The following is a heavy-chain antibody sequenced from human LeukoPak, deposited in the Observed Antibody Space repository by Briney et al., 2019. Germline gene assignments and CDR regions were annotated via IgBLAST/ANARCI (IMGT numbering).Heavy chain of an antibody. V-gene: IGHV1-18*01. D-gene: IGHD1-26*01. CDR3: ARCGTDWFDP. Sequence: ASVNVSCKASGYTFTSYGISWMRQAPGQGLEWMGWISANNGNTNYAQKLQGRVTITTDTSTSTAYMELRSLRSDDTAVYYCARCGTDWFDPWGQGTLVTVSS. J-gene: IGHJ5*02. CDR2: ISANNGNT. CDR1: GYTFTSYG.